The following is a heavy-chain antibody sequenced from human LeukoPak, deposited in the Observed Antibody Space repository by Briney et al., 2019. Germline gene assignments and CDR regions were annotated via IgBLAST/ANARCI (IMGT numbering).Heavy chain of an antibody. V-gene: IGHV1-69*06. CDR3: ARADSSGRFGYMDV. Sequence: SVKVSCKASGGTFSSYAISWVRQAPGQGLEWMGGIIPIFGTANYAQKFQGRVTITADKSTSTAYMELSSLRSEDTAVYYCARADSSGRFGYMDVWGKGTTVTVSS. CDR2: IIPIFGTA. D-gene: IGHD6-19*01. CDR1: GGTFSSYA. J-gene: IGHJ6*03.